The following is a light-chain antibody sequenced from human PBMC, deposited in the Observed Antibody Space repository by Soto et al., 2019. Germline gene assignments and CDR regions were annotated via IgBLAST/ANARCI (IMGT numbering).Light chain of an antibody. V-gene: IGKV4-1*01. CDR3: QQYESTPPT. CDR2: WAS. Sequence: DIVKTQSPDSLAVSLGERATINCKSSQSVLYNSNNKNYLAWYQQRPGQPPKLLIYWASTRESGVPDRFSGSGSGTDFTLTITSLQAEDVAVYYCQQYESTPPTFGQGTKLEIK. J-gene: IGKJ2*01. CDR1: QSVLYNSNNKNY.